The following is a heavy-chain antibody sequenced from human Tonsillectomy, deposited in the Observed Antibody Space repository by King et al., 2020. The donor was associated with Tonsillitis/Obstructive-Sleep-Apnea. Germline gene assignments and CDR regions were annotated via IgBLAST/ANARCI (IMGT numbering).Heavy chain of an antibody. J-gene: IGHJ6*03. CDR3: ARITSSSSSNIYYYYYMDV. Sequence: TLKESGPVLVKPPETLTLTCTVSGFSLSNSRMGVSWIRQPPGKAMEWLAHIFSNDEKSSSTSLKSRLTISKDTSKSQVVLTMTNMDPVDTATYYCARITSSSSSNIYYYYYMDVWGKGTTVTVSS. CDR1: GFSLSNSRMG. CDR2: IFSNDEK. V-gene: IGHV2-26*01. D-gene: IGHD6-6*01.